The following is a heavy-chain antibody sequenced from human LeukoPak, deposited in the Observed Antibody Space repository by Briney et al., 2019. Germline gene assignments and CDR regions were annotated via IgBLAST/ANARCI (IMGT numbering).Heavy chain of an antibody. V-gene: IGHV4-61*01. CDR1: GGSVSSSIYH. CDR3: VRGHGGY. CDR2: TYNGGST. J-gene: IGHJ4*02. Sequence: SETLSLTCTVSGGSVSSSIYHWFWIRQPPGKGLEWIGFTYNGGSTYYNPSLKSRVTISVDMAKNQFSLKVMSVTAADTAVCYCVRGHGGYWGQGTLVTVSS.